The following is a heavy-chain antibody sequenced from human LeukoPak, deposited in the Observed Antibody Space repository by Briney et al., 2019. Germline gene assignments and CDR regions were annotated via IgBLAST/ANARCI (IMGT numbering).Heavy chain of an antibody. V-gene: IGHV5-51*01. CDR1: GYSFTSYW. J-gene: IGHJ6*03. CDR3: ARLRYSSSPAPWGMDV. Sequence: GESLKISCKGSGYSFTSYWIGWVRQMPGKGLEWMGIIYPGDSDTRYSPSFQGQVTISADKSISTAYLQWSNLKASDTAMYYCARLRYSSSPAPWGMDVWGKGTTVTVSS. D-gene: IGHD6-13*01. CDR2: IYPGDSDT.